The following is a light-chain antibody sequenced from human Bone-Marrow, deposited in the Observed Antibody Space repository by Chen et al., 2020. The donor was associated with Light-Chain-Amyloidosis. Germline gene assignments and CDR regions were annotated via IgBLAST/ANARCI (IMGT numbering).Light chain of an antibody. CDR3: QQYYSTPPYT. Sequence: DIVMTQSPDSLAVSLGERTTINCKSSQSALYSSNNKNYLAWYQQKPVQPPEQLIYWASTRASGVPYRFRGSGSATASTLTISSLQAEDVAVYDCQQYYSTPPYTFGQGTKLEIK. V-gene: IGKV4-1*01. J-gene: IGKJ2*01. CDR2: WAS. CDR1: QSALYSSNNKNY.